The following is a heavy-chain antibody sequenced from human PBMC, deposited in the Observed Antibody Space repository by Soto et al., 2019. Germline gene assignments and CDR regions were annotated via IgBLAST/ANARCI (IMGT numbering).Heavy chain of an antibody. CDR1: GVSITNTSYY. CDR2: IYFSGST. J-gene: IGHJ4*02. CDR3: ASHGSY. V-gene: IGHV4-39*01. Sequence: QLQLQESGPGLVKPSETLSLTCTVSGVSITNTSYYWGWIRQPPGKGLEWIGTIYFSGSTFYNPSLKSRLTISVDTSTSQFSLRVSSVTAADAAVYYCASHGSYWGQGTLVAVSS.